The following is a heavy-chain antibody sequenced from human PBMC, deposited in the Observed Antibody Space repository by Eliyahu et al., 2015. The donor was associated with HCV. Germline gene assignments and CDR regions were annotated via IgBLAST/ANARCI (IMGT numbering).Heavy chain of an antibody. J-gene: IGHJ4*02. V-gene: IGHV3-49*05. CDR3: ARDHFGSGWYGDY. CDR2: IRSKPYGGTT. CDR1: GFTFGDYA. Sequence: EVQLVVSGGGLVKPGRSLRLSCTASGFTFGDYAMSWFRQAPGKGLEWVGFIRSKPYGGTTEYAASVKGRFTISRDDSKSIAYLQMNSLKTEDTAVYYCARDHFGSGWYGDYWGQGTLVTVSS. D-gene: IGHD6-19*01.